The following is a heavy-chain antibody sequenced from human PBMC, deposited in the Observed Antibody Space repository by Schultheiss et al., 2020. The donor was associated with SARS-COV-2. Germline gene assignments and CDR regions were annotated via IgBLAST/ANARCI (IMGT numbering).Heavy chain of an antibody. CDR1: GGSISSGSYY. V-gene: IGHV4-61*10. Sequence: SETLSLTCTVSGGSISSGSYYWSWIRQPAGKGLEWIGYIYYSGSTNYNPSLKSRVTISVDTSKNQFSLKLISVTAADTAVYYCARMGIAAAGEENFDYWGQGTLVTVSS. J-gene: IGHJ4*02. CDR2: IYYSGST. D-gene: IGHD6-13*01. CDR3: ARMGIAAAGEENFDY.